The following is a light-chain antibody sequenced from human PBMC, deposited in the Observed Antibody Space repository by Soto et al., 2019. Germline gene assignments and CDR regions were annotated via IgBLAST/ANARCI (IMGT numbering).Light chain of an antibody. V-gene: IGKV1-39*01. J-gene: IGKJ1*01. CDR1: QTIDNY. CDR3: QQTYSSPET. Sequence: DIQMTQSPSSLSASVGDRDTITCRASQTIDNYLNWFQQKPGNPPKLLIYAASILQSGVPSRFSGRGSGTDLTLTISSPQSEDFATYYCQQTYSSPETFGQGTKVEI. CDR2: AAS.